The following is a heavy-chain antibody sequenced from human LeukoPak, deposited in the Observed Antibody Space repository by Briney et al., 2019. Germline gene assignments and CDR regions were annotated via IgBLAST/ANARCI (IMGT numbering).Heavy chain of an antibody. D-gene: IGHD3-22*01. CDR2: IWYDGSNK. Sequence: GRSLRLSCAASGFTFSSYGMHWVRRAPGKGLEWVAVIWYDGSNKYYADSVKGRFTISRDNSKNTLYLQMNSLRADDTAVYYCARDKLPDLYYYDSSGYYLDYWGQGTLVTVSS. CDR3: ARDKLPDLYYYDSSGYYLDY. CDR1: GFTFSSYG. J-gene: IGHJ4*02. V-gene: IGHV3-33*01.